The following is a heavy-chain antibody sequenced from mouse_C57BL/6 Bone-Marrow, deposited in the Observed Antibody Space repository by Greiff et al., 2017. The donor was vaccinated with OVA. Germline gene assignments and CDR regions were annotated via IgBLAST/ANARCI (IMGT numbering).Heavy chain of an antibody. CDR3: ARSPITTVVAKDY. Sequence: VKVVESGAELARPGASVKLSCKASGYTFTSYGISWVKQRTGQGLEWIGEIFPRSGNTYYNEKFKGKATRTADKSSSTAYMELRSLTSEDSAVYFCARSPITTVVAKDYWGQGTTLTVSS. J-gene: IGHJ2*01. CDR1: GYTFTSYG. CDR2: IFPRSGNT. V-gene: IGHV1-81*01. D-gene: IGHD1-1*01.